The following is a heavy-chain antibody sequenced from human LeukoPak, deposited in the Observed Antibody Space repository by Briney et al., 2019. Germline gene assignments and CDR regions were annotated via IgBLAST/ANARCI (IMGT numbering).Heavy chain of an antibody. CDR2: VFYSGTT. Sequence: SETLSLTCTVSGGSISSGSYYWGWIRQPPGKGLEWLGTVFYSGTTYYNPSLKSRVTISVDTSKNQLSLGLSSVTAADTAVYYCARPDSGDYFFDYWGQGTLVTVSS. CDR1: GGSISSGSYY. D-gene: IGHD4-17*01. V-gene: IGHV4-39*01. CDR3: ARPDSGDYFFDY. J-gene: IGHJ4*02.